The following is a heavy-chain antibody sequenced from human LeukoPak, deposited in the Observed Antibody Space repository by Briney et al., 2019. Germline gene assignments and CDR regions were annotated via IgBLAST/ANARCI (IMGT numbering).Heavy chain of an antibody. CDR3: ARGVDFNWLRPNYYYMDV. D-gene: IGHD1-20*01. CDR1: GYTFTSYG. J-gene: IGHJ6*03. Sequence: ASVKVSCKASGYTFTSYGISWVRQAPGQGLEWMGWISAYNGNTNYAQKLQGRVTMTTDTSTSTAYMELRSLRSDDTAVYYCARGVDFNWLRPNYYYMDVWGKGTTVTISS. V-gene: IGHV1-18*01. CDR2: ISAYNGNT.